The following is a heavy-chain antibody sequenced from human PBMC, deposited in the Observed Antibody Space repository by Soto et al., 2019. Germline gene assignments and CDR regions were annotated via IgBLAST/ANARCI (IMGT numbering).Heavy chain of an antibody. D-gene: IGHD6-13*01. CDR1: GGSISSYY. CDR2: IYYSGST. J-gene: IGHJ6*02. CDR3: ARTEPAAAHYYGMDV. V-gene: IGHV4-59*01. Sequence: SETLSLTCTVSGGSISSYYWSWIRQPPGKGLEWIGYIYYSGSTNYNPSLKSRVTISVDTSKNQFSLKLSSVTAADTAVYYCARTEPAAAHYYGMDVWGQGTTVTVSS.